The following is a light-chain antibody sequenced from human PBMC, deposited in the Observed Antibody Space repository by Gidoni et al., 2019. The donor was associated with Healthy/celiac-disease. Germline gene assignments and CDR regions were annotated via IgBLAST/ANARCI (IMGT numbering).Light chain of an antibody. CDR1: SSNLGGGYD. V-gene: IGLV1-40*01. CDR3: QSYDSSLSGHYV. Sequence: QSVLTQPPSVSGAPGQSVTISCTGSSSNLGGGYDVPWYKQLQGTAPKLLIYGNSNRPSGVPDRFSGSKSGTSASLAISGLQAEDEADYYFQSYDSSLSGHYVFGTGTKVTVL. CDR2: GNS. J-gene: IGLJ1*01.